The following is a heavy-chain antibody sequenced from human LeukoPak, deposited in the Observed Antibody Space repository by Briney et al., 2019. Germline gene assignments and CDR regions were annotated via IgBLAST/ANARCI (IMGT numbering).Heavy chain of an antibody. CDR2: SIPIFGTA. CDR3: ARDVLRFSPRLYNWFDP. CDR1: GGTFSSYA. D-gene: IGHD3-3*01. Sequence: SVKVSCKASGGTFSSYATSWVRQAPGQGLEWMGGSIPIFGTANYAQKFQGRVTITADESTSTAYMELSSLRSEDTAVYYCARDVLRFSPRLYNWFDPWGQGTLVTVSS. V-gene: IGHV1-69*13. J-gene: IGHJ5*02.